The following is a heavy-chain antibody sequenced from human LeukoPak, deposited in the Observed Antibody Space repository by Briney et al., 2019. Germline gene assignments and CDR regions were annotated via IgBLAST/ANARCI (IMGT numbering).Heavy chain of an antibody. CDR1: GFTFSSYA. CDR2: ISGSGGST. V-gene: IGHV3-23*01. CDR3: ARDRQPNVLRFLEWSG. Sequence: GGSLRLSCAASGFTFSSYAMSWVRQAPGKGLEWVSAISGSGGSTYCADSVKGRFTISRDNSKNTLYLQMNSLRAEDTAVYYCARDRQPNVLRFLEWSGWGQGTLVTVSS. J-gene: IGHJ4*02. D-gene: IGHD3-3*01.